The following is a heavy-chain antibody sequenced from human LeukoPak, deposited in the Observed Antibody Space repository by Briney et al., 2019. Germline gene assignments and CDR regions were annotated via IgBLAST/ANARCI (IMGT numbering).Heavy chain of an antibody. Sequence: PSETLSLTCSVSGGSISSSTYYWDWVRQPPGKGLEWIGSIYYSGTTYYNPSLKSRVTISVDTSKNQFSLKLSSMTAADTAVYYCARRQQLRYRAPFDYWGQGTLVTVSS. J-gene: IGHJ4*02. CDR1: GGSISSSTYY. CDR2: IYYSGTT. D-gene: IGHD6-13*01. CDR3: ARRQQLRYRAPFDY. V-gene: IGHV4-39*07.